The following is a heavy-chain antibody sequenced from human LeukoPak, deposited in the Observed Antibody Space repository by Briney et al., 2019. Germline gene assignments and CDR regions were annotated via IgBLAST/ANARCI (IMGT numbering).Heavy chain of an antibody. D-gene: IGHD2-2*01. CDR2: MNPNSGNT. CDR1: GYTFTSYD. Sequence: GASVKVSCKASGYTFTSYDINWVRQATGQGLEWMGWMNPNSGNTGYAQKFQGRVTMTRNTSISTAYMELSGLRSEDTAVYYCARGADCSSTSCPHYYYYGMDVWGQGTTVTVSS. CDR3: ARGADCSSTSCPHYYYYGMDV. J-gene: IGHJ6*02. V-gene: IGHV1-8*01.